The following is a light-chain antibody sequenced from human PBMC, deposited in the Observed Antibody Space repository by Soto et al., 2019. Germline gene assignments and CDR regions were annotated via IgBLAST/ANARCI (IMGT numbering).Light chain of an antibody. CDR2: AAS. J-gene: IGKJ4*01. CDR1: QDVSNY. CDR3: QQSYSTPPT. Sequence: VHMTQSPSSLSASVGYRVTITCQASQDVSNYLNWYQQKKGKAPKLLIYAASSLQSGVPSRFSGSGSGTDFNLTISSLQTEDFATYYCQQSYSTPPTFGGGTKVDIK. V-gene: IGKV1-39*01.